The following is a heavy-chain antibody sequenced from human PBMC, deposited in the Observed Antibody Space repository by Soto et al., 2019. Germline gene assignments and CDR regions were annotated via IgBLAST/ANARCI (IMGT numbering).Heavy chain of an antibody. V-gene: IGHV1-69*13. J-gene: IGHJ4*02. CDR1: GGTFSSYA. Sequence: ASVKVSCKASGGTFSSYAISWVRQAPGQGLDWMGGIIPIFGTANYAQKFQGRVTITADESTSTAYMELSSLRSEDTAVYYCASDSYCGGDCYISNSGIDYWGQGTLVTVSS. CDR2: IIPIFGTA. D-gene: IGHD2-21*02. CDR3: ASDSYCGGDCYISNSGIDY.